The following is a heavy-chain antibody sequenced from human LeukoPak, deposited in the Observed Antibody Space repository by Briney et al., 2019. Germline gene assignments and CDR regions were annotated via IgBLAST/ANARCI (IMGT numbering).Heavy chain of an antibody. D-gene: IGHD1-1*01. J-gene: IGHJ6*03. CDR2: IYTSGST. Sequence: SETLSLTCTVSGGSISSYYWSWIRQPPGKGLEWIGYIYTSGSTNYNPSLKSRVTISVDTSKNQFSLKLSSVTAADTAVYYCARGAGPRYYYYYMDVWGKGTTVTVSS. CDR1: GGSISSYY. V-gene: IGHV4-4*09. CDR3: ARGAGPRYYYYYMDV.